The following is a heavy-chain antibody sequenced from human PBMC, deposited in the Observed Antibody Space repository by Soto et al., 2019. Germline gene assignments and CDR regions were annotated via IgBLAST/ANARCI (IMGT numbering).Heavy chain of an antibody. Sequence: QVQLQQWGAGLLKPSETLSLTCAVYGGSFSGYYWSWIRQPPGKGLEWIGEINHSGSTNYNPSLKSRVTISVDTAKNQFSLKLSSVTAADTAVYYCARAGLGYCSGGSCPHFDYWGQGTLVTVSS. D-gene: IGHD2-15*01. CDR1: GGSFSGYY. CDR2: INHSGST. J-gene: IGHJ4*02. CDR3: ARAGLGYCSGGSCPHFDY. V-gene: IGHV4-34*01.